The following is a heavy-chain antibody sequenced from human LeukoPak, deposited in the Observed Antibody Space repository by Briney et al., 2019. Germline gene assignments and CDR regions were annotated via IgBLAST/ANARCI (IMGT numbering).Heavy chain of an antibody. V-gene: IGHV3-53*01. J-gene: IGHJ4*02. CDR2: IYSGGST. D-gene: IGHD5-24*01. CDR3: AREGGYNYAY. Sequence: GGSLGLSCAASGFTFSSYAMSWVRQAPGKGLEWVSVIYSGGSTYYADSVKGRFTISRDNSKNTLYLQMNSLRAEDTAVYYCAREGGYNYAYWGQGTLVTVSS. CDR1: GFTFSSYA.